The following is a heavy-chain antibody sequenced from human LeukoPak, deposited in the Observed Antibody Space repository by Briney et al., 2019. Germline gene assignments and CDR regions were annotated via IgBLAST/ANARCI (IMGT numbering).Heavy chain of an antibody. CDR3: ARDRSNYYYYMDV. CDR2: ISSSGGHII. J-gene: IGHJ6*03. D-gene: IGHD5/OR15-5a*01. Sequence: GGSLRLSCAASGFTFSDYYMSWIRQAPGKGLEWISCISSSGGHIIYYADSVKGRFTISRDDAKNSLYLQMNSLRAEDTAVYYCARDRSNYYYYMDVWGKGTTVTVSS. V-gene: IGHV3-11*01. CDR1: GFTFSDYY.